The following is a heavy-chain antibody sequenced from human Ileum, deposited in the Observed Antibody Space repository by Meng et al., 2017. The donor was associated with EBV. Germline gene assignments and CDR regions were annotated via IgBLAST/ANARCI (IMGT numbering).Heavy chain of an antibody. D-gene: IGHD6-13*01. CDR3: AHRSSSSNFDY. Sequence: QITLKESGPPLXXXXXTXMLXCSFSGFSLTSSGEGVGWIRQPPGEALEWLAFIYWDDDKRYSPSLKSRLTITKDTSKNQVVLTMTNMDPVDTATYYCAHRSSSSNFDYWGQGTLVTVSS. V-gene: IGHV2-5*02. CDR1: GFSLTSSGEG. CDR2: IYWDDDK. J-gene: IGHJ4*02.